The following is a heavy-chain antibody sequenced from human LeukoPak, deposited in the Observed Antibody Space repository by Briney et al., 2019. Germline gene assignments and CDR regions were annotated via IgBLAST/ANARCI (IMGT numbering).Heavy chain of an antibody. V-gene: IGHV4-39*01. CDR3: ARHARDYSSWTPYDFDY. J-gene: IGHJ4*02. Sequence: PSETLSLTCTVSGGSISSSSYYWGWIRQPPGKGLEWIGSIYYSGSTYYNPSLKSRVTISVDTSKNQFSLKVSSVTAADTAVFYCARHARDYSSWTPYDFDYWGQGTLVTVSS. CDR2: IYYSGST. CDR1: GGSISSSSYY. D-gene: IGHD6-13*01.